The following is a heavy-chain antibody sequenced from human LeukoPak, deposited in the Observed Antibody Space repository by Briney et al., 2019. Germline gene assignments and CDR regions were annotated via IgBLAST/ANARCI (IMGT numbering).Heavy chain of an antibody. CDR2: ISGSGGST. CDR1: GVTPCSYA. J-gene: IGHJ4*02. V-gene: IGHV3-23*01. CDR3: ARESDSSGYFDY. D-gene: IGHD3-22*01. Sequence: GGSLRLSCAPSGVTPCSYAMRWGRQAPGKGLEWVSAISGSGGSTYYADSVKGRFTISRGNAKNSLSLQMDSLRAEDTAVYYCARESDSSGYFDYWGQGTLVTVSS.